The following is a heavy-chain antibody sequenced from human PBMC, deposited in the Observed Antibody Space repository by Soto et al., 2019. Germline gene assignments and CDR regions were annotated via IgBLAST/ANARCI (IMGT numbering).Heavy chain of an antibody. J-gene: IGHJ2*01. CDR3: ARGMGRYFDL. D-gene: IGHD2-8*01. CDR1: GASISNFY. V-gene: IGHV4-4*07. Sequence: QVQLQESGPGLVKPSETLSLTCTVSGASISNFYWCWIRQPTGKGLESLGRISARGRTNYNPSLQSRVAMSLDTSKNQLSLRLTSLSAADTAVYFCARGMGRYFDLWGRGTLVTVFS. CDR2: ISARGRT.